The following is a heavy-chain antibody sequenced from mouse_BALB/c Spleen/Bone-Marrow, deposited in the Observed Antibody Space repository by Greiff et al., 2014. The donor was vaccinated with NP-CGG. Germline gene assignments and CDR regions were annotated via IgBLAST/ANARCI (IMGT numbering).Heavy chain of an antibody. Sequence: VQLKESGPELVKPGASVKMSCKASGYTFTDYVISWVKQRTGQGLEWIGEIYPGSGSTYYNEKFKGKATLTADKSSNTAYMQLSSLTSEDSAVYFCARGGGYGSSWFAYWGQGTLVTVSA. CDR1: GYTFTDYV. V-gene: IGHV1-77*01. CDR3: ARGGGYGSSWFAY. D-gene: IGHD1-1*01. J-gene: IGHJ3*01. CDR2: IYPGSGST.